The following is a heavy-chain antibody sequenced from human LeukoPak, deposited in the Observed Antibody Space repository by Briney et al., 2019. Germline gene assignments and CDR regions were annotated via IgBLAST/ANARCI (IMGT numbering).Heavy chain of an antibody. CDR1: GFTFSSYS. Sequence: GGSLRLSCALSGFTFSSYSMNWVRHAPGKGLEWVSSISSSSSYIYYADSVKGRGTISRDYANNLLYLQMNSLRIEDTAVYYCARDHGIPGSGSYRFDYWGHGTLVTVSS. CDR2: ISSSSSYI. J-gene: IGHJ4*01. V-gene: IGHV3-21*06. D-gene: IGHD3-10*01. CDR3: ARDHGIPGSGSYRFDY.